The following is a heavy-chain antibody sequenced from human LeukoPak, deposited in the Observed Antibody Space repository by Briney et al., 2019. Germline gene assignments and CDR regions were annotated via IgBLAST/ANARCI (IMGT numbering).Heavy chain of an antibody. CDR2: ISWNGGRI. J-gene: IGHJ4*02. V-gene: IGHV3-9*01. Sequence: PGGSLRLSCAASGFTFDDYAMHWVRHAPGKGLEWVSGISWNGGRIRYADSVKGRLTISRDNAKNSLYLQMNSLRAEDTALYYCARDHYYDSSGYHYFDHWGQGTLVTVSS. CDR1: GFTFDDYA. CDR3: ARDHYYDSSGYHYFDH. D-gene: IGHD3-22*01.